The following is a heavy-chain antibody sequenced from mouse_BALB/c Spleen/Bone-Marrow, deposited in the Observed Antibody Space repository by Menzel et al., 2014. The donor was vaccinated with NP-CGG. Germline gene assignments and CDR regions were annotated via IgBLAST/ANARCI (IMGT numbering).Heavy chain of an antibody. D-gene: IGHD4-1*01. Sequence: EVQLVESGAELVKPGASVQLYCTASGFNIKDTYMHWVKQRPEQGLEWIGRIDPANGNTKYDPKFQGKATITADTSSNTAYLQLSSLTSEDTAVYYCARWEYYAMDYWGQGTSVTVSS. CDR3: ARWEYYAMDY. CDR2: IDPANGNT. V-gene: IGHV14-3*02. CDR1: GFNIKDTY. J-gene: IGHJ4*01.